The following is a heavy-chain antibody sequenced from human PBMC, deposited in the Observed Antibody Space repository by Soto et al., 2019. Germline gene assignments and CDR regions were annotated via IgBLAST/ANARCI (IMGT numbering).Heavy chain of an antibody. Sequence: QLQLQESGPGLVKPSETLSLTCAVSGGSISSSSFYWGWIRQPPGKGLEWIGSFYYSESTYYNPSLQSRVIISVDTSKNQFSLKLSSVTAADTAVYYCATITIFGVVPNYFDYWGQGTLVTVSS. V-gene: IGHV4-39*01. J-gene: IGHJ4*02. CDR2: FYYSEST. CDR1: GGSISSSSFY. D-gene: IGHD3-3*01. CDR3: ATITIFGVVPNYFDY.